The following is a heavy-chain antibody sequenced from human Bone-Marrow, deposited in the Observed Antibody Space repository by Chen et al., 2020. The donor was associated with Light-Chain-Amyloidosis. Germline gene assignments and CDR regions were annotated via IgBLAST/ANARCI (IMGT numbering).Heavy chain of an antibody. D-gene: IGHD4-17*01. J-gene: IGHJ4*02. V-gene: IGHV3-7*01. CDR3: AKGHDYGDYGEYYFDY. CDR2: IKQDGSEK. CDR1: GLIVSDNY. Sequence: EVQLVETGGGLIQPGGSLRLSCEASGLIVSDNYITWVRQAPGKGLEWVANIKQDGSEKYYVDSVKGRFTISRDNAKNSLYLQMNSLRAEDTAVYYCAKGHDYGDYGEYYFDYWGQGTLVTVSS.